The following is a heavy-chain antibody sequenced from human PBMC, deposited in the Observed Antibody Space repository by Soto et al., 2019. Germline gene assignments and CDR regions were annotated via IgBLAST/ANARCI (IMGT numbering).Heavy chain of an antibody. D-gene: IGHD3-10*01. J-gene: IGHJ4*02. CDR2: ISGSGGST. CDR1: GFTFSSYA. CDR3: AKSVITMVRDPRLYFDY. Sequence: GGSLRLSCAASGFTFSSYAMSWVRQAPGKGLEWVSAISGSGGSTYCADSVKGRFTISRDNSKNTLYLQMNSLRAEDTAVYYCAKSVITMVRDPRLYFDYWGQGTLVTVSS. V-gene: IGHV3-23*01.